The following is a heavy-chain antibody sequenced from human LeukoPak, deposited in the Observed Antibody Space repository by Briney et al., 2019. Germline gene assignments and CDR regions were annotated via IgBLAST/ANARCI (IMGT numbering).Heavy chain of an antibody. CDR1: GYTFTSYG. V-gene: IGHV1-18*01. CDR2: ISAYNGNT. D-gene: IGHD3-10*01. Sequence: ASVKVSCKTSGYTFTSYGISWVRQAPGQGLEWMGWISAYNGNTNYAQKLQGRVTMTTDTSTSTAYMELRSLRSDDTAVYYCARGGGPTMVRGVIIDPLREPFDYWGQGTLVTVSS. CDR3: ARGGGPTMVRGVIIDPLREPFDY. J-gene: IGHJ4*02.